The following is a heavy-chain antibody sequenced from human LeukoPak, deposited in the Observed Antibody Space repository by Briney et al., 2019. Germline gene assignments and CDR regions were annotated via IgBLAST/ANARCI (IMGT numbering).Heavy chain of an antibody. CDR2: IIPIFGTA. D-gene: IGHD3-22*01. CDR1: GGTFSSYA. CDR3: ATVPYYYDSSGYRRWYYFDY. Sequence: SVKVSCKASGGTFSSYAISWVRQAPGQGLEWMGGIIPIFGTANYAQKFQGRVTITADESTSTAYMELSSLRSEDTAVYYCATVPYYYDSSGYRRWYYFDYWGQGTLVTVSS. J-gene: IGHJ4*02. V-gene: IGHV1-69*13.